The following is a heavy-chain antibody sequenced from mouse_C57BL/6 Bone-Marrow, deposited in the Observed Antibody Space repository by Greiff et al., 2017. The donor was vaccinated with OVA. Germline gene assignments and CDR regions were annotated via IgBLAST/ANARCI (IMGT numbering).Heavy chain of an antibody. CDR1: GFTFSSYA. D-gene: IGHD1-1*01. V-gene: IGHV5-4*01. Sequence: EVMLVEPGGGLVKPGGSLKLSCAASGFTFSSYAMSWVRQTPEKRLEWVATISAGGSYTYYPDNVKGRFTISRDNAKNNLYLQMSHLKSEDTAMYYCAREGDYYGSSDGGFAYWGQGTLVTVSA. CDR3: AREGDYYGSSDGGFAY. CDR2: ISAGGSYT. J-gene: IGHJ3*01.